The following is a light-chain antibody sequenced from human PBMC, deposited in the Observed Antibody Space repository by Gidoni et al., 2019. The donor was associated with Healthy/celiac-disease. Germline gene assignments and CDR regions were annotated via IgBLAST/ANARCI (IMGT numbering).Light chain of an antibody. CDR2: GAS. V-gene: IGKV3-20*01. CDR3: QQWRT. J-gene: IGKJ1*01. Sequence: EIVLTQSPGNLSLSPGERATLSCRASQSVSSSYLAWYQQKPGQAPRLLIYGASSRATGIPDRFSGSGSGTDFTLTISRLEPEDFAVYYCQQWRTFGQGTKVEIK. CDR1: QSVSSSY.